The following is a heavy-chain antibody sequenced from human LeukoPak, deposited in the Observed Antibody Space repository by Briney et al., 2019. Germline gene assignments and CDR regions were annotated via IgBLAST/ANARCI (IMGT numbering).Heavy chain of an antibody. J-gene: IGHJ4*02. V-gene: IGHV3-7*01. Sequence: GESLRLSCAASGFIFRKYWMNWVRQVQGKGLECLANIKEDGSETYYADSVKGRFTISRDNPKNLLFLKINSLRVEDTAVYYCARETPRRGETRDGYRWGQGTVVTVSS. D-gene: IGHD5-24*01. CDR2: IKEDGSET. CDR3: ARETPRRGETRDGYR. CDR1: GFIFRKYW.